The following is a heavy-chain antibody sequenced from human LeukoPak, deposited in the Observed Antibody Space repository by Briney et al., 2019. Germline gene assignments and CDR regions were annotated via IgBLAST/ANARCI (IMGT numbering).Heavy chain of an antibody. D-gene: IGHD3-16*02. CDR1: GGSIGTYY. V-gene: IGHV4-59*08. Sequence: SETLSLTCTVSGGSIGTYYWSWIRQSPGKGLEWIGYIYVTGTRYNPYLQSRVTISVDRSRNQFFLKMSSVTAADTAVYYCARHIGGGIEDMDVWGKGTEVIVSS. CDR2: IYVTGT. J-gene: IGHJ6*03. CDR3: ARHIGGGIEDMDV.